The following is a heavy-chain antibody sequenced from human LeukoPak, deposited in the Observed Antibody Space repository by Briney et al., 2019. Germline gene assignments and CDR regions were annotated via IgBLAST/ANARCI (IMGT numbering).Heavy chain of an antibody. V-gene: IGHV3-21*05. CDR3: ARGLSIAAAGTGY. CDR1: GFTFSSYS. CDR2: ISSSSSYI. Sequence: PGGSLRLSCAASGFTFSSYSMDWVRQAPGKGLEWVSYISSSSSYIYYADSVKGRFTISRDNAKNSLYLQMNSLRAEDTAVYYCARGLSIAAAGTGYWGQGTLVTVSS. D-gene: IGHD6-13*01. J-gene: IGHJ4*02.